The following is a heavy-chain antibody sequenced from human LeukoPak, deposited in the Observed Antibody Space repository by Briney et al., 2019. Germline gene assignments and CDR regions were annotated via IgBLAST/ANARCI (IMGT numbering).Heavy chain of an antibody. CDR3: ARGPLRYYYMDV. CDR1: GFTFCDSY. CDR2: ISSSGSTI. V-gene: IGHV3-11*04. Sequence: GGSLRDSCVASGFTFCDSYMSWMRQAPGKGLEWGSYISSSGSTIYSADSVRGRYTLSRDNAEISLYLQMNSLRAEDTAVYYCARGPLRYYYMDVWGKGTTVTVSS. J-gene: IGHJ6*03.